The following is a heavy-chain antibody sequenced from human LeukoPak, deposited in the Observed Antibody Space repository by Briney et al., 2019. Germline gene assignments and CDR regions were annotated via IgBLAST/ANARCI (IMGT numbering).Heavy chain of an antibody. CDR3: ASKIMVRGVGFYGMDV. CDR2: IYPGDSDT. V-gene: IGHV5-51*01. CDR1: GFTFNSYS. Sequence: GGSLRLSCAASGFTFNSYSMNWVRQTPGKGLEWMGIIYPGDSDTRYSPSFQGQVTISADKSISTAYLQWSSLKASDTAMYYCASKIMVRGVGFYGMDVWGQGTTVTVSS. J-gene: IGHJ6*02. D-gene: IGHD3-10*01.